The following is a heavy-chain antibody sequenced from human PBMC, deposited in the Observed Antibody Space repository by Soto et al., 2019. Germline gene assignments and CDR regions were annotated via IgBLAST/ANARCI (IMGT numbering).Heavy chain of an antibody. D-gene: IGHD2-15*01. V-gene: IGHV4-39*01. Sequence: KTSETLSLTCTVSGGSISSSSYYWAWIRQPPGKGLVWIGSIYYSGSSYYNPSLKSRLTISVDTSKNQVSLKLSSVTAADTAVYYCASRLRSGYCSGGTCNNGFGPWGQGTLVTVSS. CDR2: IYYSGSS. CDR1: GGSISSSSYY. CDR3: ASRLRSGYCSGGTCNNGFGP. J-gene: IGHJ5*02.